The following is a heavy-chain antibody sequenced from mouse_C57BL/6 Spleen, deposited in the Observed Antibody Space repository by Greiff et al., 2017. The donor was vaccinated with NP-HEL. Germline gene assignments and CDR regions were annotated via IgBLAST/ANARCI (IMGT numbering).Heavy chain of an antibody. CDR2: ISYDGSN. J-gene: IGHJ2*01. V-gene: IGHV3-6*01. D-gene: IGHD3-3*01. CDR1: GYSITSGYY. CDR3: AREGTPPFDY. Sequence: VQLKESGPGLVKPSQSLSLTCSVTGYSITSGYYWNWIRQFPGNKLEWMGYISYDGSNNYNPSLKNRISITRDTSKNQFFLKLNSVTTEDTATYYCAREGTPPFDYWGQGTTLTVSS.